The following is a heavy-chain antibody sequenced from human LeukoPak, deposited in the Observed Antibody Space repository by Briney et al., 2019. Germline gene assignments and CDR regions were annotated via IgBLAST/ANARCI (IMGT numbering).Heavy chain of an antibody. J-gene: IGHJ4*02. CDR2: MNPNSGNT. V-gene: IGHV1-8*01. Sequence: GASVKVSCKASGCTFTTYDINWVRQATGQGLEWMGWMNPNSGNTGYAQKFQGRVTMTRNTSISTAYMELSSLRSEDTAVYYCAVDYGDFLFDYWGQGTLVTVSS. CDR1: GCTFTTYD. D-gene: IGHD4-17*01. CDR3: AVDYGDFLFDY.